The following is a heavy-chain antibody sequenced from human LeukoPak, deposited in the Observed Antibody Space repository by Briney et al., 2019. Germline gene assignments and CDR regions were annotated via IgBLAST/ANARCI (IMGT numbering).Heavy chain of an antibody. CDR1: GGSLSGYY. D-gene: IGHD3-3*01. V-gene: IGHV4-34*01. Sequence: SETLCPTCAVYGGSLSGYYWSWIRQPPGKGLEWIGEINHSGSTNYNPSLKSRVTISVDTSKNQFSLKLSSVTAADTAVYYCARAPRFLEWTDAFDIWGQGTMVTVSS. CDR2: INHSGST. CDR3: ARAPRFLEWTDAFDI. J-gene: IGHJ3*02.